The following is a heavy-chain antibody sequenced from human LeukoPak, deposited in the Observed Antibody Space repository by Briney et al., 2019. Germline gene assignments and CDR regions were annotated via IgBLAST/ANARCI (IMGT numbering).Heavy chain of an antibody. CDR3: ARQYSGSYDAFDI. Sequence: GESLKISCKGSGYSFTSYWIGWVRQMPGKGLEWMGIIYPGDSDTRYSPSFQGQVTMSADKSISTAYLQWSSLKASNTAMYYCARQYSGSYDAFDIWGQGTMVSVSS. J-gene: IGHJ3*02. V-gene: IGHV5-51*01. CDR1: GYSFTSYW. D-gene: IGHD1-26*01. CDR2: IYPGDSDT.